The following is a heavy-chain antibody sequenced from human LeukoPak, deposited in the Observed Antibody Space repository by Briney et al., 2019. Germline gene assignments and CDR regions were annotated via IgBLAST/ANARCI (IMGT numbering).Heavy chain of an antibody. CDR2: IYSGGST. Sequence: GGSLRLSCAASGFTVSSNYMSWVRQAPGKGLEWVSVIYSGGSTYYADSVKGRFTISRDNSKNTLYLQMNSLRAEDTAVYYCARYNWNDSGICYYMDVWGKGTTVTVSS. J-gene: IGHJ6*03. CDR1: GFTVSSNY. CDR3: ARYNWNDSGICYYMDV. D-gene: IGHD1-1*01. V-gene: IGHV3-53*01.